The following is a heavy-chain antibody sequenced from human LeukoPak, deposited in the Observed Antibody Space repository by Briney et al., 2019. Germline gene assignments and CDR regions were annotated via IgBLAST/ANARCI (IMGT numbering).Heavy chain of an antibody. CDR3: AKGFRFGELLSYFDY. V-gene: IGHV3-30*18. CDR2: ISYDGNNK. D-gene: IGHD3-10*01. J-gene: IGHJ4*02. Sequence: GGSLRLSCAASGFTFSNYDIHWVRQAPGKGLEWVALISYDGNNKYYADSVKGRFTISRDNSKNTLYLQMNSLRAEDTAVYYCAKGFRFGELLSYFDYWGQGTLVTVSS. CDR1: GFTFSNYD.